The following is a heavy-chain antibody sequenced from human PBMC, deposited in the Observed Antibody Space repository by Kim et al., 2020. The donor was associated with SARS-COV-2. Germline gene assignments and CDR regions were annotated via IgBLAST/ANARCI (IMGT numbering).Heavy chain of an antibody. Sequence: GGSLRLSCAASGFTFSSYAMSWVRQAPGKGLEWVSIISGTGANAYYADSVRGRFTMSRDNSKNTLYLQMNSLRADDTAVYYCAKDDCNIPSCRSAVGIWGQGTLVTVSS. CDR3: AKDDCNIPSCRSAVGI. CDR1: GFTFSSYA. D-gene: IGHD2-2*01. J-gene: IGHJ4*02. V-gene: IGHV3-23*01. CDR2: ISGTGANA.